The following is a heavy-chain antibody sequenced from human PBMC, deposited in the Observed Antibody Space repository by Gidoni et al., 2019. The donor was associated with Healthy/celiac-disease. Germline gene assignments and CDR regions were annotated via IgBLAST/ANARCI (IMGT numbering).Heavy chain of an antibody. J-gene: IGHJ1*01. D-gene: IGHD1-26*01. CDR2: ISGSGGST. CDR1: GFTFSSYA. CDR3: AKDRAAGSYYSEYFQH. Sequence: EVQLLESGGGLVQPGGSLRLSGAASGFTFSSYAMSWVRQAPGKGLEWVSAISGSGGSTYYADSVKGRFTISRDNSKNTLYLQMNSLRAEDTAVYYCAKDRAAGSYYSEYFQHWGQGTLVTVSS. V-gene: IGHV3-23*01.